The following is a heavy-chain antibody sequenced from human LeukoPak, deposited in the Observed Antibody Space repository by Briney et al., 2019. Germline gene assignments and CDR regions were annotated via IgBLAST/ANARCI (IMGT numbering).Heavy chain of an antibody. CDR2: ISAYNGNT. CDR1: GYTFTSYG. V-gene: IGHV1-18*01. Sequence: GASVTVSCKASGYTFTSYGISWVRQAPGQGLEWMGWISAYNGNTNYAQKLQGRVTMTTDTSTSTAYMELRSLRSDDTAVYYCASVSDYYDSSGYYPWGQGTLVTVSS. CDR3: ASVSDYYDSSGYYP. J-gene: IGHJ4*02. D-gene: IGHD3-22*01.